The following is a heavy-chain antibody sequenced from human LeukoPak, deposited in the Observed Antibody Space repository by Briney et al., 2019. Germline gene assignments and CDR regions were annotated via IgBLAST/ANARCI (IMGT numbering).Heavy chain of an antibody. CDR1: GYTFTVNY. D-gene: IGHD2-8*01. V-gene: IGHV1-2*02. J-gene: IGHJ4*02. CDR2: INPNSGGT. CDR3: ARVGFCTKGVCYSFDY. Sequence: ASVKVSCKPSGYTFTVNYIHWVRQAPGQGPEWMGWINPNSGGTNYAQKFQGRVTMTRDTSICTAYMELSRLTSDDTAVYYCARVGFCTKGVCYSFDYWGQGTLVTVSS.